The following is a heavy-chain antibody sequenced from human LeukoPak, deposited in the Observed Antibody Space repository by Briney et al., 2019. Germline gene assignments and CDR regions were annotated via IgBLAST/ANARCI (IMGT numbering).Heavy chain of an antibody. V-gene: IGHV4-34*01. CDR3: ARMAAAGSPWFDP. J-gene: IGHJ5*02. CDR1: GGSFSGYY. Sequence: SETLSLTCAVYGGSFSGYYWSWIRQPPGKGLEWIGEINHSGSTNYNPSLKSRVTISVDTSKNQFSLKLSSVTAADTAVYYCARMAAAGSPWFDPWGQGTLVTVSS. D-gene: IGHD6-13*01. CDR2: INHSGST.